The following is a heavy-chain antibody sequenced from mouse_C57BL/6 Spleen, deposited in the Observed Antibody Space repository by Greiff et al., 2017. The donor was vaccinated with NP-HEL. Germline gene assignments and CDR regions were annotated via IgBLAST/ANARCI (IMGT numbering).Heavy chain of an antibody. D-gene: IGHD1-1*01. J-gene: IGHJ2*01. Sequence: VQLQQSGAELVRPGASVTLSCKASGYTFTDYEMHWVKQTPVHGLEWIGAIDPETGGTAYNQKFKGKAILTADKSSSTAYMELRSLTSEDSAVYYCTRFSSITTVVAKDYWGQGTTLTVSS. CDR3: TRFSSITTVVAKDY. CDR2: IDPETGGT. CDR1: GYTFTDYE. V-gene: IGHV1-15*01.